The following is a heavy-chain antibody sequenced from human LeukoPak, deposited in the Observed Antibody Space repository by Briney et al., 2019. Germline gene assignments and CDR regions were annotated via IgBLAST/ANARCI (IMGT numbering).Heavy chain of an antibody. CDR1: GGSMSNYY. CDR2: IYDSGTP. J-gene: IGHJ4*02. Sequence: PSETLSLTCTVSGGSMSNYYWSWIRQPPGKGLEWLASIYDSGTPTYNPSLKSRATISVDTSKNQFSLKVRSVTAADTAMYYCARESDWVFDYWGQGALVTVSS. D-gene: IGHD3-9*01. V-gene: IGHV4-59*01. CDR3: ARESDWVFDY.